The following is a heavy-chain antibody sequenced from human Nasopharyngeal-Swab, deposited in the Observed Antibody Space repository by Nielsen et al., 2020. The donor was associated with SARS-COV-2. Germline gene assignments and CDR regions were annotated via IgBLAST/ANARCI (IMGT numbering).Heavy chain of an antibody. CDR3: ARDLTYYDFWSGYYTTPLDY. V-gene: IGHV7-4-1*02. J-gene: IGHJ4*02. CDR2: INTNTGNP. CDR1: GYTFTSYA. D-gene: IGHD3-3*01. Sequence: ASVKVSCKASGYTFTSYAMNWVRQAPGQGLEWMGWINTNTGNPTYAQGFTGRFVFSLDTSVSTAYLQISSLKAEDTAVYYCARDLTYYDFWSGYYTTPLDYWGQGTLVTVSS.